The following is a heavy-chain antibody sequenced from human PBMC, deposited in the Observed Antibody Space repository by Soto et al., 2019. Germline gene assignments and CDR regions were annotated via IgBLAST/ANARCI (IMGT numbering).Heavy chain of an antibody. CDR2: IYYSGST. V-gene: IGHV4-39*01. Sequence: QLQLQESGPGLVKPSETLSLTCTVSGGSISSSSYYWGWIRQPPGKGLEWIGSIYYSGSTYYNPSLKSRVTISVDTSKNQFSLKLSSVTAADTAVYYCARQHYDFWSGYYPGYFDYWGQGTLVTVSS. J-gene: IGHJ4*02. D-gene: IGHD3-3*01. CDR1: GGSISSSSYY. CDR3: ARQHYDFWSGYYPGYFDY.